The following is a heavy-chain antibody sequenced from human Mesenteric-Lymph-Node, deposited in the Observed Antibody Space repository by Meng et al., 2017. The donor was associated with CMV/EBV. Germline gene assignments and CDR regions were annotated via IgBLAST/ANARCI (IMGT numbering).Heavy chain of an antibody. V-gene: IGHV4-61*01. CDR3: ARVCSSTSCNDY. D-gene: IGHD2-2*01. CDR1: GVSVSIGNYY. J-gene: IGHJ4*02. Sequence: CSVSGVSVSIGNYYWTWIRQPPGKGLECIGYVHYSGSTNYNPSLKSRVTMSVDTSKNQFSLKLRSVTAADTAIYYCARVCSSTSCNDYWGQGTLVTVSS. CDR2: VHYSGST.